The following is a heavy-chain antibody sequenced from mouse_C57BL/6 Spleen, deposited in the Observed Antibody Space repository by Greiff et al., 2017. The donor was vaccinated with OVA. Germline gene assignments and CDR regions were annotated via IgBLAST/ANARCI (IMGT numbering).Heavy chain of an antibody. CDR2: IWTGGGT. CDR3: ARKGKDYGSSYWYFDV. Sequence: VKLVESGPGLVAPSQSLSITCTVSGFSLTSYAISWVRQPPGKGLEWLGVIWTGGGTNYISALKSRLSISKDNSKSQVFLKMNSLQTDDTARYYCARKGKDYGSSYWYFDVWGTGTTVTVSS. J-gene: IGHJ1*03. D-gene: IGHD1-1*01. CDR1: GFSLTSYA. V-gene: IGHV2-9-1*01.